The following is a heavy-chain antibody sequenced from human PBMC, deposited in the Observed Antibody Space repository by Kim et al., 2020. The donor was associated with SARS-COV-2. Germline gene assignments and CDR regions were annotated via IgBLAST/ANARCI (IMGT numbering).Heavy chain of an antibody. CDR3: ARDSDPKTYYDFWSGTSEYYGMDV. V-gene: IGHV3-33*01. CDR1: GFTFSSYG. J-gene: IGHJ6*02. CDR2: IWYDGSNK. D-gene: IGHD3-3*01. Sequence: GGSLRLSCAASGFTFSSYGMHWVRQAPGNGLEWVAVIWYDGSNKYYADSVKGRFTISRDNSKNTLYLQMNSLRAEDTAVYYCARDSDPKTYYDFWSGTSEYYGMDVWGQGTTVTVSS.